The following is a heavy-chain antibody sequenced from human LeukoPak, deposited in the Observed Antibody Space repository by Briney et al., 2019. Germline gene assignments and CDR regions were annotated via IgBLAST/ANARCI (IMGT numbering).Heavy chain of an antibody. J-gene: IGHJ5*02. V-gene: IGHV1-69*04. CDR2: IIPILGIA. CDR1: GGTFSSYA. Sequence: EASVKVSCEASGGTFSSYAISWVRQAPGQGLEWMGRIIPILGIANYAQKFQGRVTITADKSTSTAYMELSSLRSEDTAVYYCARGVSSSSWYGWFDPWGQGTLATVSS. CDR3: ARGVSSSSWYGWFDP. D-gene: IGHD6-13*01.